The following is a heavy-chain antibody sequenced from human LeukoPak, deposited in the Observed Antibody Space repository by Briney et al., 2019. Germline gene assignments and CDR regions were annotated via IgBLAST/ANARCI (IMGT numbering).Heavy chain of an antibody. V-gene: IGHV1-2*02. J-gene: IGHJ4*02. Sequence: GASVKVSCKASGYTFTGYYMHWVRQAPGQGLEWVGWINPNSGGTNYAQKFQGRVTMTRDTSISTAYMELSRLRSDDTAVYYCARAPAGYSSGWYVGYWGQGTLVTVSS. CDR3: ARAPAGYSSGWYVGY. CDR2: INPNSGGT. CDR1: GYTFTGYY. D-gene: IGHD6-19*01.